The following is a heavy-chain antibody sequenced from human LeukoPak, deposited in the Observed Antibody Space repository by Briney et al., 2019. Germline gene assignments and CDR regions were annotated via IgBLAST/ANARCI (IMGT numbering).Heavy chain of an antibody. CDR3: ARVPGFEAVPASAFDI. D-gene: IGHD2-2*01. V-gene: IGHV4-30-2*01. J-gene: IGHJ3*02. Sequence: SETLSLTCTVSGGSISSGGYYWSWIRQPPGKGLEWIGYIYHSGSTYYNPSLKSRVTISVDRSKNQFSLKLSSVTAADTAVYYCARVPGFEAVPASAFDIWGQGTMVTVSS. CDR2: IYHSGST. CDR1: GGSISSGGYY.